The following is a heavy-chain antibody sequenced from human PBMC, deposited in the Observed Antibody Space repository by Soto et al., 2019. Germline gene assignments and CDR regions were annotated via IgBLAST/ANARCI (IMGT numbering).Heavy chain of an antibody. J-gene: IGHJ4*02. D-gene: IGHD3-3*01. Sequence: GGSLRLSCAASGFTFSSYWIHWVRQAPGKGLVWVSRINNDGSSTTYADSVKGRFTISRDNAKNTLYLQMNSLRAEDTAVYYCARDRGYGLWSANPLDYWGQGTLVTVSS. CDR2: INNDGSST. CDR3: ARDRGYGLWSANPLDY. V-gene: IGHV3-74*01. CDR1: GFTFSSYW.